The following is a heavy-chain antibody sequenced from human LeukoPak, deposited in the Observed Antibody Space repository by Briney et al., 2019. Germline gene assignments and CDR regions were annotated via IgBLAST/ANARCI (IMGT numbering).Heavy chain of an antibody. CDR2: INPNSGGT. V-gene: IGHV1-2*06. D-gene: IGHD2-2*01. Sequence: GASVKVSCKASGYTFTGYYMHWVRQAPGQGLEWMGRINPNSGGTNYAQKFQGRVTMTRDTSISTAYMELSRLRSGDTAVYYCARRGYCSSTSCARRGYYYYGMDVWGQGTTVTVSS. J-gene: IGHJ6*02. CDR1: GYTFTGYY. CDR3: ARRGYCSSTSCARRGYYYYGMDV.